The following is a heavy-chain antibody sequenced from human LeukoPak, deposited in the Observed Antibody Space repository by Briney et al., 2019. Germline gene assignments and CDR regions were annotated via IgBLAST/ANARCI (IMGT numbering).Heavy chain of an antibody. Sequence: GGSLRLSCAASGFTFSSYAMSWVRQAPGKGLVWVSAISGSGGSTYYADSVKGRFTISRDNSKNTLYLQMNSLRAEDTAVYYCAKKGDSSGYYPSWGQGTLVTVSS. CDR2: ISGSGGST. J-gene: IGHJ5*02. CDR3: AKKGDSSGYYPS. D-gene: IGHD3-22*01. CDR1: GFTFSSYA. V-gene: IGHV3-23*01.